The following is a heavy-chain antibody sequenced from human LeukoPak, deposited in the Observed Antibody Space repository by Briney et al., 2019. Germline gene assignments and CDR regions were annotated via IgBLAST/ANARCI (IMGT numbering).Heavy chain of an antibody. D-gene: IGHD3-22*01. V-gene: IGHV3-30*18. CDR1: GFTFSSYG. J-gene: IGHJ4*02. CDR2: ISYDGSNK. CDR3: AKDTKRYYYDSSGPYFDY. Sequence: GSLRLSCAASGFTFSSYGMHWVRQAPGKGVEWVAVISYDGSNKYYADSVKGRFTISRDNSKNTLYLQMNSLRAEDTAVYYCAKDTKRYYYDSSGPYFDYWGQGTLVTVSS.